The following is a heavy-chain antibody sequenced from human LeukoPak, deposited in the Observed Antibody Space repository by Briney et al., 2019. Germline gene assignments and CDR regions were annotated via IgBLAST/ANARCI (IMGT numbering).Heavy chain of an antibody. CDR1: GYTFTSYG. D-gene: IGHD1/OR15-1a*01. CDR2: ISAYNGNT. CDR3: ARSDGRTYYYGMDV. J-gene: IGHJ6*02. V-gene: IGHV1-18*01. Sequence: ASVKVSCKASGYTFTSYGISWVRQAPGQGLEWMGWISAYNGNTNYAQKLQGRVTMTTDTSTSTAYMELRSLRSEDTAVYYCARSDGRTYYYGMDVWGQGTTVTVSS.